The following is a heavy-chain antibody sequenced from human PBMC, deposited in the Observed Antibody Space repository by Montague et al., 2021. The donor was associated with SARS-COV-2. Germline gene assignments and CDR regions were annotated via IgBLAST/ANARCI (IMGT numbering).Heavy chain of an antibody. CDR2: ISSSGHTI. V-gene: IGHV3-48*02. J-gene: IGHJ5*02. CDR1: GFSFSKYS. CDR3: ARVEGTMPAAFDR. D-gene: IGHD1-1*01. Sequence: SLRLSCAASGFSFSKYSMNWVRLSPGKGLEWLSYISSSGHTIYYADSVKGRFSISKDNAKNSLFLQMNTLRDEDTALYYCARVEGTMPAAFDRWGQGTLVIVSS.